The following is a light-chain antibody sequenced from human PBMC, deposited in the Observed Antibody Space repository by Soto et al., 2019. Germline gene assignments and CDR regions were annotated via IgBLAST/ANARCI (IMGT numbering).Light chain of an antibody. V-gene: IGKV1-5*03. CDR2: EAS. CDR1: QTIDSW. CDR3: HQYKSYPWT. J-gene: IGKJ1*01. Sequence: DIQMTQSPSTLSASVGDRVTITCRASQTIDSWLAWYQQKPGKVPKLLISEASTLESGVPSTFSGSGSGTEFTLTISSLQPDDFASYYCHQYKSYPWTFGQGTKVDIK.